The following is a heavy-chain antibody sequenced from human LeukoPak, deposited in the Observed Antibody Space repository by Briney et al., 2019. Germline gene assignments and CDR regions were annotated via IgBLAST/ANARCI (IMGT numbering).Heavy chain of an antibody. J-gene: IGHJ4*02. D-gene: IGHD5-12*01. CDR2: ISSSGSYK. Sequence: GGSLRLSCAASGFTFRMYTMHWVRQAPGKGLEWVSSISSSGSYKYYVDSVRGRLTISRDDAKNSLYLQMNSLRADDTAVYYCARDEAEWLRYLDYWGQGTLVTVSS. V-gene: IGHV3-21*01. CDR3: ARDEAEWLRYLDY. CDR1: GFTFRMYT.